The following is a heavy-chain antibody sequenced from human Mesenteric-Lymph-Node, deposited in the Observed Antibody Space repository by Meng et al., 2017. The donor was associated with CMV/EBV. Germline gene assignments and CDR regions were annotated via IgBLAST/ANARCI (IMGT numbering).Heavy chain of an antibody. CDR1: GFSLSTTAVA. D-gene: IGHD3-3*01. CDR3: ARLTDFRSGHLDYCDY. CDR2: IYWDETK. J-gene: IGHJ4*02. V-gene: IGHV2-5*02. Sequence: SGPTLVKPTQTLTLTCTFSGFSLSTTAVAVGWLRQPPGKALEWLAVIYWDETKRYRPSLKSRLTITKDTSKNQVVLTMTNMDPVDTATYYCARLTDFRSGHLDYCDYWGQGTLVTVSS.